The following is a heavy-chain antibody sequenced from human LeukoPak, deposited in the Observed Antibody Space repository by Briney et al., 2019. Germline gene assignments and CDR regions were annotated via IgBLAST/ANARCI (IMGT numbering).Heavy chain of an antibody. CDR2: IYYTGSA. Sequence: SETLSLTCTVSGGSISSCYWNWIRQSSGKGLEWIGLIYYTGSANYNPSLKSRVTISVDTSKNQFSLKLSSVTAADTAVYYCARDVEFRYGGYEVGTFDIWGQGTLVTVSS. CDR3: ARDVEFRYGGYEVGTFDI. D-gene: IGHD5-12*01. CDR1: GGSISSCY. J-gene: IGHJ3*02. V-gene: IGHV4-59*01.